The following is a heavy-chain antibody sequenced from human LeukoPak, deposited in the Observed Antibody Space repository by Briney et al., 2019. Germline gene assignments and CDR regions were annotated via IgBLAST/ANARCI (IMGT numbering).Heavy chain of an antibody. D-gene: IGHD6-19*01. V-gene: IGHV3-23*01. CDR2: ISGSGGST. CDR1: GFTFSSYA. CDR3: AKDRGSSGWDTAEYFQH. Sequence: GESLRLSCAASGFTFSSYAMSWVRQAPGKGLEWVSAISGSGGSTYYADSVKGRFAISRDNSKNTLYLQMNSLRAEDTAVYYCAKDRGSSGWDTAEYFQHWGQGTLVTVSS. J-gene: IGHJ1*01.